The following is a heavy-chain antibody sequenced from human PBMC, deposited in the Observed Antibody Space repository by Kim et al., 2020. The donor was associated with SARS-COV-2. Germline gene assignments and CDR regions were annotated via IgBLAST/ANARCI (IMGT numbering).Heavy chain of an antibody. CDR1: GFTFSSYW. CDR3: ARGGYGYGTY. V-gene: IGHV3-7*03. D-gene: IGHD5-18*01. Sequence: GGSLRLSCAASGFTFSSYWMSWVRQAPGKGLEWVANIKEDGTEKTYVHSVMGRFTISRDNAKNSLSQQMDSLRGDDTAVYYCARGGYGYGTYWGQGTLVTVSS. J-gene: IGHJ4*02. CDR2: IKEDGTEK.